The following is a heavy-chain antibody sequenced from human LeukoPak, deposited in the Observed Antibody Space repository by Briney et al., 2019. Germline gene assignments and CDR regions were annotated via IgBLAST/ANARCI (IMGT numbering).Heavy chain of an antibody. V-gene: IGHV3-33*08. Sequence: GGSLRLSCAASGFTFSSYGMHWVRQAPGKGLEWVAVIWYDGSNKYYADSVKGRFTISRDNSKNTLYLQMNSLRAEDTAVYYCARDRNCSSTSCYYAYYYYGMDVWGQGTTVTVSS. D-gene: IGHD2-2*01. J-gene: IGHJ6*02. CDR1: GFTFSSYG. CDR2: IWYDGSNK. CDR3: ARDRNCSSTSCYYAYYYYGMDV.